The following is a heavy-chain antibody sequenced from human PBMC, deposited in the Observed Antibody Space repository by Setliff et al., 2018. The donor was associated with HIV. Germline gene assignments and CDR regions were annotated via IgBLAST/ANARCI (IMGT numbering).Heavy chain of an antibody. Sequence: PGGSLRLSCAASGFTFSSYSMNWVRQAPGKGLEWVAFISYDGNKKYYADSVKGRFTISRDNSKNTLYLQMDSLRTEDTAVYYCASSYPNYNYGNYDFWSGYYHDDAFDIWGQGTMVTVSS. CDR3: ASSYPNYNYGNYDFWSGYYHDDAFDI. D-gene: IGHD3-3*01. CDR1: GFTFSSYS. V-gene: IGHV3-30*04. CDR2: ISYDGNKK. J-gene: IGHJ3*02.